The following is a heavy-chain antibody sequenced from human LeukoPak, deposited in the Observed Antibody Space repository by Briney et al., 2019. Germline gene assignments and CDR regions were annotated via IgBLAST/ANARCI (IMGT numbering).Heavy chain of an antibody. Sequence: VASLKLSCTASGYTFSGYYMHWVRQAPGQGLEWMGGINPNGGGTNYAQKLQGRVTMNRDTSIRTAYMELRRLRSDDTAVYYCARAVVAPTYDYWGQGTLVTVSS. V-gene: IGHV1-2*02. CDR3: ARAVVAPTYDY. CDR1: GYTFSGYY. CDR2: INPNGGGT. J-gene: IGHJ4*02. D-gene: IGHD2-15*01.